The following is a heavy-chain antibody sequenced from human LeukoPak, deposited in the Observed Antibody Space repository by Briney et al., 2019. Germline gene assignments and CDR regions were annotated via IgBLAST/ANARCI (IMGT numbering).Heavy chain of an antibody. J-gene: IGHJ5*02. CDR3: ARHAPRWLQSKLGFDP. Sequence: NRGESLKISCKGSGYSFTSYWIGWVRQMPGKGLEWVGIVYPGDSDTRYSPSFQGQVTISADKSISTAYLQWSSLKASDTAMYYCARHAPRWLQSKLGFDPWGQGTLVTVSS. CDR2: VYPGDSDT. V-gene: IGHV5-51*01. CDR1: GYSFTSYW. D-gene: IGHD5-24*01.